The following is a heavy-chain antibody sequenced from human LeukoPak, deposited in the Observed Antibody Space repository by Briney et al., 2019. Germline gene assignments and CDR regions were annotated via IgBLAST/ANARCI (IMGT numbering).Heavy chain of an antibody. J-gene: IGHJ6*03. V-gene: IGHV1-18*01. CDR3: ARTRRGYYYYYMDV. CDR1: GYTFTSYG. Sequence: ASVKVSCKASGYTFTSYGLSWVRQAPGQGLEWMGWISVYNGNTKYAKKLQGRVIMTTDTSTSTAYMELRSLRSDDTAVYYCARTRRGYYYYYMDVWGKGTTVTISS. CDR2: ISVYNGNT.